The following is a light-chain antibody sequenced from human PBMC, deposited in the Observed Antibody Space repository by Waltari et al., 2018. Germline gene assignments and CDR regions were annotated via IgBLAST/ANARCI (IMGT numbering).Light chain of an antibody. CDR2: SND. J-gene: IGLJ3*02. CDR1: SSNIGSNT. V-gene: IGLV1-44*01. Sequence: QSVLTQPPSTSGPPGQRVTISCSGSSSNIGSNTVNWYQQLPGTAPKLLIYSNDNRPSGGPDLFSGSKAGTSASLAISGLQSEDDADYYCAAWDDSLNGWVFGGGTKLTVL. CDR3: AAWDDSLNGWV.